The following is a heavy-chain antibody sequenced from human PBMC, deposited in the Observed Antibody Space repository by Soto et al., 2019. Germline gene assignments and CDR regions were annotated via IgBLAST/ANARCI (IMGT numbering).Heavy chain of an antibody. CDR1: GGSISTSNL. J-gene: IGHJ4*02. V-gene: IGHV4-4*02. CDR2: IYHSGST. CDR3: ARSPRSIAAGGIDY. D-gene: IGHD6-13*01. Sequence: QVQLQESGPGLVKPSGTLSLTCAVSGGSISTSNLWTWVRQPPGKGLEWIGEIYHSGSTNYNPSLKSRLSXPVXKXMTPFSLKLNSLTAADTAVYYCARSPRSIAAGGIDYWGQGFLVTVSS.